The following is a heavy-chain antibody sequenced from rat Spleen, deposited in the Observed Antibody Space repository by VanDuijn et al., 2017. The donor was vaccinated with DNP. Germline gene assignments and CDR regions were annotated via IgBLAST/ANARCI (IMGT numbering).Heavy chain of an antibody. J-gene: IGHJ2*01. CDR2: ISTVGDNA. V-gene: IGHV5S13*01. Sequence: EVQLVESGGDLVQPGRSLKLSCAASGFIFSKYGMAWVRQAPTKGLEWVASISTVGDNAYYRDSVKGRFTISRDNAKNIQHLQMDSLRSEETATYYCVRHEYQAFDYWGQGVMVTVSS. CDR1: GFIFSKYG. CDR3: VRHEYQAFDY.